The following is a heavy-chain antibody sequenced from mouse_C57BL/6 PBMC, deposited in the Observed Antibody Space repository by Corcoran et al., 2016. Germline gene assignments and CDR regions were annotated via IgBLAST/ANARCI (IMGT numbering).Heavy chain of an antibody. D-gene: IGHD2-3*01. Sequence: DVQLQESGPGLVKPSQSLSLTCSVTGYSITSGYYWNWIRQFPGNKLEWMGYISYDGSNNYNPSLKNRISITRDTSKNQFFLKLNSVTTEDTATYYCARVRLLRLFDYWGQGTTLTVSS. CDR1: GYSITSGYY. J-gene: IGHJ2*01. CDR3: ARVRLLRLFDY. V-gene: IGHV3-6*01. CDR2: ISYDGSN.